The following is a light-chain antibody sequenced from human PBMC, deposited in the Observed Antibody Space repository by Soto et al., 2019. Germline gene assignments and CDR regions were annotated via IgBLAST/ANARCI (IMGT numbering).Light chain of an antibody. Sequence: QSALTQPPSASGSPGQSVTISCTGNSNDVGHSSFISWYQQHPGKGPKLIIYEVSKRPSGVPDRFSGSKSGNTASLSVSGLQDEDEADYYCQSYDSSLNGVVFGGGTKVTVL. CDR2: EVS. CDR1: SNDVGHSSF. V-gene: IGLV2-8*01. CDR3: QSYDSSLNGVV. J-gene: IGLJ2*01.